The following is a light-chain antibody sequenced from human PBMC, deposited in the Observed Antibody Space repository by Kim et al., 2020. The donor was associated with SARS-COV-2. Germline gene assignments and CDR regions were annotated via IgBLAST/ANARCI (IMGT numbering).Light chain of an antibody. CDR1: SSDVGAYNY. V-gene: IGLV2-14*03. J-gene: IGLJ2*01. CDR3: SSYTTSSTVV. CDR2: DVT. Sequence: GQSITISCTGTSSDVGAYNYVSWYQQHPGKAPKLMIYDVTQRPSGFSNRFSGSKSGNTASLTISGLQAEDEADYYCSSYTTSSTVVFGGGTQLTVL.